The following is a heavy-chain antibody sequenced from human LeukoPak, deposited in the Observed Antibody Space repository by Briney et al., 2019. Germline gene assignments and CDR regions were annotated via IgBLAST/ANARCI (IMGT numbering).Heavy chain of an antibody. J-gene: IGHJ4*02. D-gene: IGHD6-13*01. V-gene: IGHV1-18*01. CDR3: ARRSAAAGTSSFDY. Sequence: ASVKVSCKASGGTFSSYAISWVRQAPGQGLEWMGWISAYNGNTNYAQKLQGRVTMTTDTSTSTAYMELRSLRSDDTAVYYCARRSAAAGTSSFDYWGQGTLVTVSS. CDR1: GGTFSSYA. CDR2: ISAYNGNT.